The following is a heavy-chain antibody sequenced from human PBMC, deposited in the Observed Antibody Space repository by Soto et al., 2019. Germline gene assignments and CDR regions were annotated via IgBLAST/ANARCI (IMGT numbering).Heavy chain of an antibody. J-gene: IGHJ6*02. D-gene: IGHD3-10*01. Sequence: GASVKVSCKASGYTFTSYDINWVRQATGQGLEWMGWMNPNSGNTGYAQKFQGRVTMTRNTSISTAYMELSSLRSEDTAVYYCARGLEPWFGELYYYYYYGMDVWGQGTTVTVSS. CDR3: ARGLEPWFGELYYYYYYGMDV. CDR2: MNPNSGNT. CDR1: GYTFTSYD. V-gene: IGHV1-8*01.